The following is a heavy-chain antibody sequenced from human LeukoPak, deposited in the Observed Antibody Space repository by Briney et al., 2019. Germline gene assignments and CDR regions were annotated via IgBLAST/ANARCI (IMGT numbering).Heavy chain of an antibody. CDR1: GFTFSSYT. V-gene: IGHV3-21*01. CDR2: ISTSSSYI. J-gene: IGHJ3*02. Sequence: GGSLRLSCAASGFTFSSYTMNWVRQAPGKGLEWVSSISTSSSYIYYADSVKGRFTISRDNAKNSLYLQMNSLRAEDTAVYYCARGRWEYDAFDIWGQGTMVTVSS. CDR3: ARGRWEYDAFDI. D-gene: IGHD1-26*01.